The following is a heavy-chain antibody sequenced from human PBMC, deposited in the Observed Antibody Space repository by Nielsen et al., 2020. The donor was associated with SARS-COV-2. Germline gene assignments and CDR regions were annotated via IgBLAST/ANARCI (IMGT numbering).Heavy chain of an antibody. CDR2: ISSSSSTI. CDR1: GFTFSSYS. J-gene: IGHJ6*02. D-gene: IGHD6-6*01. V-gene: IGHV3-48*01. CDR3: ARGGYSSSSSYYYYYGMDV. Sequence: GGSLRLSCAASGFTFSSYSMNWVRQAPGKGLEWVSYISSSSSTIYYADSVKGRFTISRDNAKNSLYLQMNGLRAEDTAVYYCARGGYSSSSSYYYYYGMDVWGQGTTVTVSS.